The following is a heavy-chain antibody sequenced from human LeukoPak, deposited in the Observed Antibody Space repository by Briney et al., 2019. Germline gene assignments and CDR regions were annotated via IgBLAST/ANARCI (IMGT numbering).Heavy chain of an antibody. CDR2: IYSGGST. J-gene: IGHJ6*03. Sequence: PGGSLRLSCAASGFTVSSNYMSWVRQAPGKGLEWVSVIYSGGSTYYADSVKGRITISRDNSKNTLYLQMNSLRAEDTAVYYCARVRRFYYYMDVWGKGTTVTVSS. CDR3: ARVRRFYYYMDV. CDR1: GFTVSSNY. V-gene: IGHV3-53*01.